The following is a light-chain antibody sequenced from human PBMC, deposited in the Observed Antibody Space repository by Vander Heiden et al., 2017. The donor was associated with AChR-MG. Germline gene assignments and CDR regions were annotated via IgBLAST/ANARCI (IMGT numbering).Light chain of an antibody. CDR1: SSDVGGYNY. Sequence: QSALTQPRSVSGSPGQSVTLSCTGTSSDVGGYNYVSWYQQHPGKAPKLMIDDVSKRPSGVPDRFSGSKSGNTASLTISGLQAEDEADYYCCSYAGSYLVFGGGTKLTVL. J-gene: IGLJ2*01. V-gene: IGLV2-11*01. CDR2: DVS. CDR3: CSYAGSYLV.